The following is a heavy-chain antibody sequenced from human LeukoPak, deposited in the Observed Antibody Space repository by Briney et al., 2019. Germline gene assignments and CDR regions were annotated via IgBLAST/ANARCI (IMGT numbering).Heavy chain of an antibody. V-gene: IGHV1-24*01. J-gene: IGHJ3*02. CDR2: FDPEDGET. D-gene: IGHD4-17*01. CDR1: GYTLTELS. CDR3: ATVNTVTTDDAFDI. Sequence: ASVKVSCKVSGYTLTELSMHWVRQAPGKGLEWMGGFDPEDGETIYAQKFQGRVTMTEDTSTDTAYMELSSLRSEDTAVYYCATVNTVTTDDAFDIWGQGTMVTVSS.